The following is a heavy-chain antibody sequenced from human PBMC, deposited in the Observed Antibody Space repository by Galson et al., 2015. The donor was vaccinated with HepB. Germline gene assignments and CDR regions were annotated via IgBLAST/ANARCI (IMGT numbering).Heavy chain of an antibody. D-gene: IGHD3-22*01. CDR2: LNQHGNEK. J-gene: IGHJ3*01. CDR1: GFTFTDHW. CDR3: VRDALGGYDF. Sequence: SLRLSCAASGFTFTDHWMSWVRQTPRRGLEWVTNLNQHGNEKYYADSVKGRFSISRDNAKNSLHLQMNSLIDEDTAVYYCVRDALGGYDFWGQGTTVIVSS. V-gene: IGHV3-7*03.